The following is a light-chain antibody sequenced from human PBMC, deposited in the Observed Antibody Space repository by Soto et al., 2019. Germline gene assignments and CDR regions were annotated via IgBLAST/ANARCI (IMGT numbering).Light chain of an antibody. CDR2: GAY. CDR1: QSVSSSY. Sequence: EIVLTQSPGTLPLSPGERATLSCRASQSVSSSYLAWYQQKPGQAPRLLIYGAYSRATGIPDRFSGSGSGTDFALTISRLEPEDFAVYYCQQYGSSPLYTFGQGTKLEI. V-gene: IGKV3-20*01. CDR3: QQYGSSPLYT. J-gene: IGKJ2*01.